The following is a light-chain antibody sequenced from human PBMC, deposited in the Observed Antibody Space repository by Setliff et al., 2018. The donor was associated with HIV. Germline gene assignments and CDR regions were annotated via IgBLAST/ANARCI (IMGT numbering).Light chain of an antibody. CDR2: GAS. CDR3: QQYYTTSLT. CDR1: QDISKS. V-gene: IGKV1-NL1*01. Sequence: DIQMTQSPSSLSASIGDRVSITCRASQDISKSLAWYQQKPGKAPKLLLYGASRLESGVPSTFSGSGSGTDYTLTITSLQPEDFATYYCQQYYTTSLTFGGGTKVDIK. J-gene: IGKJ4*01.